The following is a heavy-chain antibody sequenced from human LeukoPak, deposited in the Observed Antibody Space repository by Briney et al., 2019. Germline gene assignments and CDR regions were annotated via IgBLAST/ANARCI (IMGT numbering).Heavy chain of an antibody. CDR1: GGTFSSYA. CDR3: ARLRGYSYVDDY. V-gene: IGHV1-69*06. Sequence: SVKVSCKASGGTFSSYAISWVRQAPGQGLEWMGGITPIFGTANYAQKFQGRVTITADKSTSTAYMELSSLRSEDTAVYYCARLRGYSYVDDYWGQGTLVTVSS. J-gene: IGHJ4*02. D-gene: IGHD5-18*01. CDR2: ITPIFGTA.